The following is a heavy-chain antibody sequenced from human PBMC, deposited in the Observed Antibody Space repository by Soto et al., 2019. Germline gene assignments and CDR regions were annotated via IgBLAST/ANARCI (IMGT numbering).Heavy chain of an antibody. V-gene: IGHV5-51*01. CDR2: IYPGDSDT. D-gene: IGHD6-6*01. J-gene: IGHJ5*02. Sequence: PGESLKISCKVSGYSFTSYWIGWVRQMPGKGLEWMGIIYPGDSDTRYSPSFQGQVTISADKSISTAYLQWSSLKASDTAMYYCARTLSRGASSSGIKFDPWGQGTLVTVSS. CDR1: GYSFTSYW. CDR3: ARTLSRGASSSGIKFDP.